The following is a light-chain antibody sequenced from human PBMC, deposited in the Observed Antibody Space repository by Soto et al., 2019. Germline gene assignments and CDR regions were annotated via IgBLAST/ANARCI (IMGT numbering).Light chain of an antibody. V-gene: IGKV1-5*03. CDR2: KAS. CDR3: QQYNSYPLT. J-gene: IGKJ4*01. Sequence: DIQMTQSPSILSASVGDRVTITCRASQSISSWLAWYQQKPGKAPNLLIYKASHLENGVPSRFSGSGSGTEFTLTISSLQPGDFATYYCQQYNSYPLTFGGGTKVDIK. CDR1: QSISSW.